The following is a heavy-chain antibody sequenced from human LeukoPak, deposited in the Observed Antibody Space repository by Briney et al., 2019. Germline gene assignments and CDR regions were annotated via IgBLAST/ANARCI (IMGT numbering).Heavy chain of an antibody. D-gene: IGHD3-3*01. CDR1: GFTFGYYA. CDR2: IRSKAYGGTT. J-gene: IGHJ4*02. CDR3: TREYDFWSGYFDY. V-gene: IGHV3-49*04. Sequence: GRSLRLSCTASGFTFGYYAMSWVRQAPGKGLEWVGLIRSKAYGGTTGYAASVKGRFTISRNDSKSIAYLQMNSLKTEDTAVYYCTREYDFWSGYFDYWGQGTLVTVSS.